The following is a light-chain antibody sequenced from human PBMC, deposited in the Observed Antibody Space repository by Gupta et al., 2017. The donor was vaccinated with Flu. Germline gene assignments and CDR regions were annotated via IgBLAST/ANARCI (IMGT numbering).Light chain of an antibody. CDR3: QQYNNWILT. J-gene: IGKJ4*01. V-gene: IGKV3-15*01. CDR1: QSVSSN. CDR2: GAS. Sequence: EIVMTQSPATLSVSPGERATISCSASQSVSSNLAWYQQKPGQAPRLLIYGASTRATGIPARFSGSGSGTEFTLTISSLQSEDFAVYYCQQYNNWILTFGGGTKVEIK.